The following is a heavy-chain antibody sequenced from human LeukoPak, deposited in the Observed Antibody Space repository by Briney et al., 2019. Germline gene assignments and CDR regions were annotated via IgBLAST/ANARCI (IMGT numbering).Heavy chain of an antibody. Sequence: GGSLRLSCAASGFTFSSYGMHWVRQAPGKGLEWVAVISYDGSNKYYADSVKGRFTISRDNSKNTLYLQMNSLRAEDTAVYYCAKDGAAATTADYWGQGTLVTASS. CDR3: AKDGAAATTADY. CDR1: GFTFSSYG. CDR2: ISYDGSNK. V-gene: IGHV3-30*18. J-gene: IGHJ4*02. D-gene: IGHD6-13*01.